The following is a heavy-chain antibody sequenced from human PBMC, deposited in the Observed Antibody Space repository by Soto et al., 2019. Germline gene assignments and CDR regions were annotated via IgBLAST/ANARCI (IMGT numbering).Heavy chain of an antibody. CDR1: GFTFSSYG. V-gene: IGHV3-30*18. J-gene: IGHJ6*02. CDR3: AKDRGYYDSSGPMDV. Sequence: GGSLRLSCAASGFTFSSYGMHWVRQAPGKGLEWVAVISYDGSNKYYADSVKGRFTISRDNSKSTLYLQMNSLRAEDTAVYYCAKDRGYYDSSGPMDVWGQGTTVTVSS. D-gene: IGHD3-22*01. CDR2: ISYDGSNK.